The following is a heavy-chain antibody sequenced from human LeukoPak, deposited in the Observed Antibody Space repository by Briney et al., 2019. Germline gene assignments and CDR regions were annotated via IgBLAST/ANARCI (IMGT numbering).Heavy chain of an antibody. D-gene: IGHD1-14*01. V-gene: IGHV4-39*07. CDR2: IYYSGST. Sequence: SETLSLTCTVSGGSISSSSYYWGWIRQPPGKGLEWIGGIYYSGSTYYNPSLKSRVTISVDTSKNQFSLKLSSVTAADTAVYYCARGIPEGYFDYWGQGTLVTVSS. J-gene: IGHJ4*02. CDR3: ARGIPEGYFDY. CDR1: GGSISSSSYY.